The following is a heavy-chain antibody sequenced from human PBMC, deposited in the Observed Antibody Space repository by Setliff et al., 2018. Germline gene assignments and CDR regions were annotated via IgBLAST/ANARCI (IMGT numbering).Heavy chain of an antibody. V-gene: IGHV1-18*01. CDR1: GYTFTSYG. Sequence: GASVKVSCKASGYTFTSYGISWVRQAPGQGLEWMGWISAYNGNTNYAQKLQGRVTMTTDTSTSTAYMGLRSLRSDDTAVYYCARNEGGRSWRITMVRGVPDSWFDPWGQGTLVTVSS. CDR2: ISAYNGNT. J-gene: IGHJ5*02. D-gene: IGHD3-10*01. CDR3: ARNEGGRSWRITMVRGVPDSWFDP.